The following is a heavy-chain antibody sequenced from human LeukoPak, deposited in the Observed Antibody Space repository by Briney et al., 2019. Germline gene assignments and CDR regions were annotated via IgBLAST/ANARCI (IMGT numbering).Heavy chain of an antibody. Sequence: PEGSLRLSCAASGFTFSDYYMSWIRQAPGKGLEWVSYISSSGSTIYYADSVKGRFTISRDNAKNSLYLQMNSLRAEDTAVYYCARDSPSGSRRTTQPDYWGQGTLVTVSS. D-gene: IGHD1-26*01. CDR2: ISSSGSTI. CDR1: GFTFSDYY. CDR3: ARDSPSGSRRTTQPDY. J-gene: IGHJ4*02. V-gene: IGHV3-11*04.